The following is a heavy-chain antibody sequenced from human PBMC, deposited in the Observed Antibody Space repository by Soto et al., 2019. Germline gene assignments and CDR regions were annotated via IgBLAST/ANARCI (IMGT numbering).Heavy chain of an antibody. D-gene: IGHD3-16*01. CDR2: INVYSGNT. Sequence: QVQLVQSGGEVKKPGASVKVSCNTSGYPFVSYGIAWVRQAPGQGLEWMGWINVYSGNTDYAQKFRDRITVTTDTSTSTGYMELRGLSSDDTGVYYCARIKASSMDFWGQGTALTVSS. J-gene: IGHJ6*02. V-gene: IGHV1-18*01. CDR3: ARIKASSMDF. CDR1: GYPFVSYG.